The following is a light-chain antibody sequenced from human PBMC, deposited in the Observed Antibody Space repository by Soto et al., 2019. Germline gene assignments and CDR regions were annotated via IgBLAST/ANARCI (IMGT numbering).Light chain of an antibody. CDR3: QQLNSYPFT. CDR2: AAS. Sequence: DIQLTQSPSFLSASVGDRVTITCRASQGISSHLAWYQQKPGKAPNLLIYAASTLQSGVPSRFSGGGSGTEFTLTISSLQPEDFETYYCQQLNSYPFTFGPGTKVDIK. V-gene: IGKV1-9*01. J-gene: IGKJ3*01. CDR1: QGISSH.